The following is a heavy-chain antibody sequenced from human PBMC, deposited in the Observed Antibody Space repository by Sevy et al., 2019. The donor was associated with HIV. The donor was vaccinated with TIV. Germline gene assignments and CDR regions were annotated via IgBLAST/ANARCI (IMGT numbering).Heavy chain of an antibody. J-gene: IGHJ4*02. Sequence: GGSLRLSCAASGFIFSNYSMNWVRQAPGKGLEWVSSISGRSSYIYNADSVKGQFTISRDNAKNSLYLQMNSLRAEDTAVYYCARVLRVVRIDYFDYWGQGTLVTVSS. CDR3: ARVLRVVRIDYFDY. CDR1: GFIFSNYS. D-gene: IGHD2-2*01. V-gene: IGHV3-21*01. CDR2: ISGRSSYI.